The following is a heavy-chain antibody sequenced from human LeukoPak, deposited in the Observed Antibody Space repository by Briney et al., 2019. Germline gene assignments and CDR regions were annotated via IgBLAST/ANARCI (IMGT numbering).Heavy chain of an antibody. CDR3: ARGRGVGATGNFDY. Sequence: SETLSLTCAVYGGSFSGYYWSWIRQPPGKGLEWIGEINHSGSTNYNPSLKSRVTISVDTSKNQFSLKLSSATAADTAVCYCARGRGVGATGNFDYWGQGTLVTVSS. J-gene: IGHJ4*02. V-gene: IGHV4-34*01. CDR1: GGSFSGYY. D-gene: IGHD1-26*01. CDR2: INHSGST.